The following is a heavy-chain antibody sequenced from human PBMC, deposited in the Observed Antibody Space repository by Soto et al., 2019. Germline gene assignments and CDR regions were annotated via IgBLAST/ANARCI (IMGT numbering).Heavy chain of an antibody. CDR2: INHIGST. CDR1: GGSFSGYY. CDR3: ARGCFGVIISSYYYYMDV. J-gene: IGHJ6*03. V-gene: IGHV4-34*01. D-gene: IGHD3-3*01. Sequence: SETLSLTCAVYGGSFSGYYWTWIRQPPGKGLEWIGEINHIGSTNYNPPLKSRVTISVDTSKNQFSLQLSSVTAADTAVYYCARGCFGVIISSYYYYMDVWGKGTPVTVSS.